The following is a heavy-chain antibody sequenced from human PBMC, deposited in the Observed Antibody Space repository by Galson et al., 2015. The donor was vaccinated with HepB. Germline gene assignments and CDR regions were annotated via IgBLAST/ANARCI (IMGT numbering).Heavy chain of an antibody. CDR2: ISYDGSNK. CDR1: GFTFSSYA. V-gene: IGHV3-30-3*01. Sequence: SLRLSCAASGFTFSSYAMHWVRQAPGKGLEWVAVISYDGSNKYYADSVKGRFTISRDNSKNTLYLQMNSLRAEDTAVYYCAREIGIAARPGEDYWGQGTLVTVSS. CDR3: AREIGIAARPGEDY. J-gene: IGHJ4*02. D-gene: IGHD6-6*01.